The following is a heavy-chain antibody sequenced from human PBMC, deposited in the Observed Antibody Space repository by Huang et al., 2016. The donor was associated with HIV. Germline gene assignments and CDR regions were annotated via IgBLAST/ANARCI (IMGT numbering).Heavy chain of an antibody. CDR1: GYTFTDSN. CDR3: ARDWSFGSSTSPAD. Sequence: QVQLVQSGAEVKNPGASVRVSCKASGYTFTDSNIHWVRQAPGQGLEWMGLINPKRGGTSDAQGFQGRVTMTRDTTISTVHMDLRRIQSDDTAVYFCARDWSFGSSTSPADWGQGTLVTVSS. D-gene: IGHD6-6*01. J-gene: IGHJ4*02. CDR2: INPKRGGT. V-gene: IGHV1-2*02.